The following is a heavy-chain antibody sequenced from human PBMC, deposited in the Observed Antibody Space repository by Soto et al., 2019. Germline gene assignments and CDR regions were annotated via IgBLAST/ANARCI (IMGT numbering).Heavy chain of an antibody. CDR3: TTLWYYDILTGPDSLMDV. CDR1: CFTFRNAW. D-gene: IGHD3-9*01. V-gene: IGHV3-15*07. Sequence: SLRLSCAASCFTFRNAWVNWFRQAPGEGLGWVGRIKSKANGGTTDYAAPVKGRFTISRDDSKNTLFLQMNNLETEDTAMYYCTTLWYYDILTGPDSLMDVWGKGTTVTVSS. J-gene: IGHJ6*04. CDR2: IKSKANGGTT.